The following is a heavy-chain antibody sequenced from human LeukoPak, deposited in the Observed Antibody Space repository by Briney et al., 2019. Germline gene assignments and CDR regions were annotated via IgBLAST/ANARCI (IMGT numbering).Heavy chain of an antibody. CDR1: GYTFTGYY. V-gene: IGHV1-2*02. CDR3: ARAPMVRGVISAFDI. J-gene: IGHJ3*02. D-gene: IGHD3-10*01. CDR2: INPNSGGT. Sequence: GASVTVSCKASGYTFTGYYMHWVRQAPGQGLEWMGWINPNSGGTNYAQKFQGRVTMTRDTSISTAYMELSRLRSDDTAVYYCARAPMVRGVISAFDIWGQGTMVTVSS.